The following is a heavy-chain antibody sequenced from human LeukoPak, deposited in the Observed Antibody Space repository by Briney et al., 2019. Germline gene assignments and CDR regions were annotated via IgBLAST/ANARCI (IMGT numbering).Heavy chain of an antibody. CDR3: AGHPPGGWFDA. CDR2: IYPSGST. CDR1: GGSISSGGYY. Sequence: SETLSLTCTVSGGSISSGGYYWSWIRQPPGKGLEWIGEIYPSGSTNYNPSLKSRVTISIDKSKNQFSLKLSSVTAADTAIYYCAGHPPGGWFDAWGQGILVTVSS. V-gene: IGHV4-39*07. J-gene: IGHJ5*02. D-gene: IGHD4-23*01.